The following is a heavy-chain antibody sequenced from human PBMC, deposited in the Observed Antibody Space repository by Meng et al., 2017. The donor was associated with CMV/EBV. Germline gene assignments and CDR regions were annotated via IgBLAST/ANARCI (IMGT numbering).Heavy chain of an antibody. CDR3: ARDSSRWVTKYYFDY. CDR1: GGSISSSSDY. CDR2: IYYSGST. V-gene: IGHV4-39*06. D-gene: IGHD4-17*01. J-gene: IGHJ4*02. Sequence: RLHLPESGPGLSKPSAAPSTPCTVSGGSISSSSDYWGWIRQPPGKGLEWIGSIYYSGSTYYTPSLKSRVTISVDTSKNQFSLKLSSVSAADTAVYYCARDSSRWVTKYYFDYWGQGTLVTVSS.